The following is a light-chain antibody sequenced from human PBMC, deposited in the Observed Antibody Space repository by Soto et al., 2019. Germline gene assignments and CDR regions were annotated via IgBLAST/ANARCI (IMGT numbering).Light chain of an antibody. V-gene: IGLV2-18*02. Sequence: QSALTQPPSVSGSPGQSVTISCTVTSSDVGDYEHVSWYQLAPGTAPKLLISDVINRPSGVPDRFSGSKSGNTPSLTISGLQVEDEADYICGSFTTNRIWVFGGGTKRTVL. CDR1: SSDVGDYEH. J-gene: IGLJ3*02. CDR3: GSFTTNRIWV. CDR2: DVI.